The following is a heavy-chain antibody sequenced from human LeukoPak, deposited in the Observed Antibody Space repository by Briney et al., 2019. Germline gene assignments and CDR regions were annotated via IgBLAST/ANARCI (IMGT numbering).Heavy chain of an antibody. CDR1: GGSFSGYY. J-gene: IGHJ4*02. V-gene: IGHV4-34*01. CDR3: ARGHNSTFDY. CDR2: INHSGST. Sequence: SETLSLTCAVYGGSFSGYYWSWIRQPPGKGLEWIGEINHSGSTNYNPSLKSRVTISVDTSKNQFSLKLSSVTAVDTAVYYCARGHNSTFDYWGQGTLVTVSS. D-gene: IGHD2-21*01.